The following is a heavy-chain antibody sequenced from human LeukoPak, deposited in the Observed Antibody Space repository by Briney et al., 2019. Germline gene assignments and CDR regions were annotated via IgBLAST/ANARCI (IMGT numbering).Heavy chain of an antibody. CDR2: TNAGNGNT. CDR3: ARAGQWQYYFDY. D-gene: IGHD6-19*01. Sequence: GASVKVSCKASGYTFTSYAMHWVRQAPGQRLEWMGWTNAGNGNTKYSQKFQGRVTITRDTSASTAYMELSSLRSEGTAVYYCARAGQWQYYFDYWGQGTLVTVSS. J-gene: IGHJ4*02. CDR1: GYTFTSYA. V-gene: IGHV1-3*01.